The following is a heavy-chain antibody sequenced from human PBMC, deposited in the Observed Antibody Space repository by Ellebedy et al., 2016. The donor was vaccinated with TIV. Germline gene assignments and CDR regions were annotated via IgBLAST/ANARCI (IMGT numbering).Heavy chain of an antibody. CDR2: IYSTGSTGGT. Sequence: MPSETLSLTCSVSGGSITSYYWSWIRQPAGKGLEWIGRIYSTGSTGGTNYSPSLKSRISMSVDRSKNQFSLKLTSVTAADTAVYFCARDGVYASGWYSDYWGQGTQVTVPA. CDR3: ARDGVYASGWYSDY. D-gene: IGHD6-19*01. J-gene: IGHJ4*02. V-gene: IGHV4-4*07. CDR1: GGSITSYY.